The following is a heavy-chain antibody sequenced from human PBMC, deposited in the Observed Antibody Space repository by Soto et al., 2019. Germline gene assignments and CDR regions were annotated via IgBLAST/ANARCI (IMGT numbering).Heavy chain of an antibody. CDR1: GYSFTSYW. V-gene: IGHV5-51*01. CDR2: IYPGDSDT. D-gene: IGHD3-3*01. Sequence: GESLKISCKGSGYSFTSYWIGWVRQMPGKGLEWMGVIYPGDSDTRYSPSFQGQVTISADKSISTAYLRWSSLKASDTAMYYCARRGTSDFRYYYGMDVWGQGITVTVSS. J-gene: IGHJ6*02. CDR3: ARRGTSDFRYYYGMDV.